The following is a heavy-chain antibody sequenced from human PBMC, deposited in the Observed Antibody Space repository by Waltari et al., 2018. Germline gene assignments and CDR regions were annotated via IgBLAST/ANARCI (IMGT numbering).Heavy chain of an antibody. CDR3: ARDLDSSGDFIFEY. V-gene: IGHV3-74*01. D-gene: IGHD3-22*01. J-gene: IGHJ4*02. CDR1: GVTFSSYW. CDR2: SNTDGSST. Sequence: EVQLVESGGGLVHPGGSLRLSCAASGVTFSSYWMHWVRQAPGKGLMWVSRSNTDGSSTTYADSVKGRFTISRDNAKNTLYLQMNGLRAEDTAVYYCARDLDSSGDFIFEYWGQGALVTVSS.